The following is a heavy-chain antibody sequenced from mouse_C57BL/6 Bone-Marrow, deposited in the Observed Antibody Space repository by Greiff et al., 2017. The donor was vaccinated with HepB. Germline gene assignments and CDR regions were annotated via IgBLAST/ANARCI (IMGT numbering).Heavy chain of an antibody. CDR2: IYPGDGDT. Sequence: QVQLQQSGPELVKPGASVKISCKASGYAFSSSWMNWVKQRPGKGLEWIGRIYPGDGDTNYNGKFKGKATLTADKSASTAYMQLSSLTSEDSAVYFCAVYGNDDYWGQGTTLTVSS. CDR1: GYAFSSSW. CDR3: AVYGNDDY. J-gene: IGHJ2*01. V-gene: IGHV1-82*01. D-gene: IGHD2-2*01.